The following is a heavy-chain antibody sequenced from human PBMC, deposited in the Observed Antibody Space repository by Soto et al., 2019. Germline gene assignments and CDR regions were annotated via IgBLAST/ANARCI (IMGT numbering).Heavy chain of an antibody. Sequence: PSETLSLTCTVSGGSISSGDYYWSWIRQPPGKGLEWIGYIYYSGSTYYNPSLKSRVTISVDTSKNQFSLKLSSVTAADTAVYYSARAPSLRYFDWLSSGAFDIWGQGTMVTVSS. CDR3: ARAPSLRYFDWLSSGAFDI. D-gene: IGHD3-9*01. V-gene: IGHV4-30-4*01. J-gene: IGHJ3*02. CDR2: IYYSGST. CDR1: GGSISSGDYY.